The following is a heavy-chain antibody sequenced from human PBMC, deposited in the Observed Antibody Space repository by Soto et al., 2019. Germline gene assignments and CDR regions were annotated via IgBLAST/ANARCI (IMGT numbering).Heavy chain of an antibody. CDR2: IWYDGSNK. V-gene: IGHV3-33*01. CDR3: ARDGVDIVVVPAALYYYYYYMDV. J-gene: IGHJ6*03. Sequence: GGSLRLSCAASGFTFSSYGMHWVRQAPGKGPEWVAVIWYDGSNKYYADSVKGRFTISRDNSKNTLYLQMNSLRAEDTAVYYCARDGVDIVVVPAALYYYYYYMDVWGKGTTGTVSS. CDR1: GFTFSSYG. D-gene: IGHD2-2*01.